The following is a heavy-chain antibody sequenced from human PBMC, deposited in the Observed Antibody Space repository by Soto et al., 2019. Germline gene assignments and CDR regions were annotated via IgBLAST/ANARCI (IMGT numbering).Heavy chain of an antibody. J-gene: IGHJ5*02. V-gene: IGHV2-5*01. D-gene: IGHD6-13*01. CDR1: GFSLSTSGVG. Sequence: SGPTLVNPTQTLTLTCTFSGFSLSTSGVGVDWIRQPPGKALEWLALIYWNDDKRYSPSLKSRLTITKDTSKNQVVLTMTNMDPVDTATYYCAHAYSSSRERFNWFDPWGQGTLVTVSS. CDR2: IYWNDDK. CDR3: AHAYSSSRERFNWFDP.